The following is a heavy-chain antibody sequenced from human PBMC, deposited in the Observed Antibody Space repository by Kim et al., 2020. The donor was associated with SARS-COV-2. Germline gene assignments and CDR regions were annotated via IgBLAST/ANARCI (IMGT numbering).Heavy chain of an antibody. J-gene: IGHJ4*02. V-gene: IGHV3-23*01. CDR1: GFSFLSYA. CDR3: VKDKKFNVVRGGLGY. CDR2: IGGSGSNK. D-gene: IGHD2-8*01. Sequence: GGSLRLSCAASGFSFLSYAMTWVRQAPGKGLEWVSAIGGSGSNKYYADSVKGRFTISRDNSKATVYLQMDSLNVEDTAVYYCVKDKKFNVVRGGLGYWGQGTLVAVSS.